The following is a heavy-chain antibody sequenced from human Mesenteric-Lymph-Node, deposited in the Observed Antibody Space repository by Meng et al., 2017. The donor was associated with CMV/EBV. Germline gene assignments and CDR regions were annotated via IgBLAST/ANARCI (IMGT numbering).Heavy chain of an antibody. Sequence: GESLKISCAASGFTFSDYYMSWIRQAPGKGLEWVSYISSSGSTIYYADSVKGRFTISRDNAKNSLYLQMNSLRAEDTAVYYCARYKKRSSSWYRNYWGQGTLVTVSS. CDR1: GFTFSDYY. CDR3: ARYKKRSSSWYRNY. CDR2: ISSSGSTI. V-gene: IGHV3-11*01. J-gene: IGHJ4*02. D-gene: IGHD6-13*01.